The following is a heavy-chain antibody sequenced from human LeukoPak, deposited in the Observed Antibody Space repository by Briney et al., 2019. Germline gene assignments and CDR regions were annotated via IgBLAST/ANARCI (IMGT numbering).Heavy chain of an antibody. D-gene: IGHD2-15*01. CDR1: GGSISSGDYD. CDR3: ARTYCSGGTCYGLDY. CDR2: THYSGRT. V-gene: IGHV4-30-4*08. J-gene: IGHJ4*02. Sequence: SQTLSLTCTVSGGSISSGDYDWSWIRQPPGKGPEWIGYTHYSGRTYQNPSLKSRLTVSADTSKNQFSLRLSSVTAADTAVYYCARTYCSGGTCYGLDYWGQGTLVTVSS.